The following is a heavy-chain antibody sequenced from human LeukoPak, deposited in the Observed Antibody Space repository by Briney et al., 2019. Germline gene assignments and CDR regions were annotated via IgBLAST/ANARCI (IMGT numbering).Heavy chain of an antibody. V-gene: IGHV3-64D*06. CDR2: ISSNGDST. J-gene: IGHJ4*02. CDR1: GITFSSYA. D-gene: IGHD3-10*01. CDR3: VKDLGTMVRGKYDY. Sequence: GGSLRLSCSASGITFSSYAMHWVRQAPGKGLEYVSAISSNGDSTYYADSVKGRFTISRDNSKNTLYLQMSSLRAEDTAVYYCVKDLGTMVRGKYDYWGQGTLVTVSS.